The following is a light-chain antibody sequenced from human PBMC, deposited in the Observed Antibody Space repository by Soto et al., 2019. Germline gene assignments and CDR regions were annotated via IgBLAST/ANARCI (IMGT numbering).Light chain of an antibody. CDR3: QTWGPGIVV. CDR2: INSDGSH. V-gene: IGLV4-69*01. J-gene: IGLJ2*01. CDR1: SGHRTYA. Sequence: QLVLTQSPSVSASLGASVNLTCTLSSGHRTYAIAWHQVQSGKGPRFLMTINSDGSHNRGDGVPARFSGASFGAERFLIISSLQSDDETDYYCQTWGPGIVVFGGGTKLPVL.